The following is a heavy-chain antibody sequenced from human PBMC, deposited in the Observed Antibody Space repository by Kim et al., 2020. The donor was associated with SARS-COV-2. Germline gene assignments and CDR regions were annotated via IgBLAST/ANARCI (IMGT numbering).Heavy chain of an antibody. J-gene: IGHJ6*02. Sequence: SVKVSCKASGGTFSSYAISWVRQAPGQGLEWMGGIIPMFGTANYAQKFQGRVTITADESTSTAYMELSSLRSEDTAVYYCASDLEILGRYFDWLSHNYYYFSMDVWSQGATDTDSS. D-gene: IGHD3-9*01. CDR2: IIPMFGTA. V-gene: IGHV1-69*13. CDR1: GGTFSSYA. CDR3: ASDLEILGRYFDWLSHNYYYFSMDV.